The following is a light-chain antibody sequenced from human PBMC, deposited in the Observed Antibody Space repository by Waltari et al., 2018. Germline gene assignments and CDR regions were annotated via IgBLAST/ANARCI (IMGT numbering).Light chain of an antibody. Sequence: VLTQSPGTLSLSPVERATLSCRASQSVGKYLAWYQQQPGQAPRLLIYDTSTRATGIPDRFSGSGSGTDFSLTISRLEPEDFAVYYCQKYVSLPATFGQGTKVQIK. CDR3: QKYVSLPAT. V-gene: IGKV3-20*01. J-gene: IGKJ1*01. CDR1: QSVGKY. CDR2: DTS.